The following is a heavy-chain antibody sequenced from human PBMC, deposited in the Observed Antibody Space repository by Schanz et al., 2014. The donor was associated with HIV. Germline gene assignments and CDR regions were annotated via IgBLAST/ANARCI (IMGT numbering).Heavy chain of an antibody. J-gene: IGHJ5*02. V-gene: IGHV3-48*04. D-gene: IGHD3-3*01. CDR3: AKEEWFRFDP. CDR1: GFTFSSYG. Sequence: VQLVESGGDVVQPGRSLRLSCAASGFTFSSYGMHWVRQAPGKGLEWVSYISSSGSTIYYADSVTGRFTISRDNTKKSLYLQMNSLRAEDTAVYYCAKEEWFRFDPWGQGTLVTVSS. CDR2: ISSSGSTI.